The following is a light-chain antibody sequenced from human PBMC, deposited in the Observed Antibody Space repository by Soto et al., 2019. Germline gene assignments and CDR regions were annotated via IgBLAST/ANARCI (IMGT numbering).Light chain of an antibody. V-gene: IGLV1-47*01. CDR1: DSNIGRNV. CDR3: AAWDDSLSGHYV. J-gene: IGLJ1*01. Sequence: QSVLTQPPSASGTPGQMVTISCSGSDSNIGRNVVYWYQQLPGTAPKLLVYRSDQRPSGVPDRFSGSKSDTPASLAISGLRPEDEADYYCAAWDDSLSGHYVFGTGTKVTVL. CDR2: RSD.